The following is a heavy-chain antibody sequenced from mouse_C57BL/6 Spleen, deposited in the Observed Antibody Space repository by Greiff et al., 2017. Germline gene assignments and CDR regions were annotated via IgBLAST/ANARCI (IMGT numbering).Heavy chain of an antibody. CDR1: GYTFTSYW. D-gene: IGHD2-1*01. CDR2: INPSNGGT. V-gene: IGHV1-53*01. CDR3: ATIYYGNYDAMDY. J-gene: IGHJ4*01. Sequence: VQLQQPGTELVKPGASVKLSCKASGYTFTSYWMHWVKQRPGQGLEWIGNINPSNGGTNYNEKFKSKATLTVDKSSSTAYMQLSSLTSADSAVYYCATIYYGNYDAMDYWGQGTSVTVAS.